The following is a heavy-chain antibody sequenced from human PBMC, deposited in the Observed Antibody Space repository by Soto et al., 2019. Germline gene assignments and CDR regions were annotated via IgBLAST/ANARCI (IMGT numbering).Heavy chain of an antibody. J-gene: IGHJ6*02. CDR1: GYTFTSYD. V-gene: IGHV1-46*01. D-gene: IGHD2-2*01. Sequence: GASVKVSCKASGYTFTSYDMHWVRQAPGQGLEWMGIINPSGGSTSYAQKVQGRVTMTRDTSTSTVYMELSSLRSEDTAVYYCERDLPLAQVVVPAAKRYYSSYYGMDASGQGPKAT. CDR2: INPSGGST. CDR3: ERDLPLAQVVVPAAKRYYSSYYGMDA.